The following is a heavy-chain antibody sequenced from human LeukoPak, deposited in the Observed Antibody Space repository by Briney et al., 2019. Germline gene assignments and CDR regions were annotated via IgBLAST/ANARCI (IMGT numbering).Heavy chain of an antibody. Sequence: SQTLSLTCAISGDSLSSNSVTWNWIRQSPSRGLEWLGRTYYRSTWYNDYAVSVRGRITVNPDTSKNQFSLHLNSVTPEDTAVYYCARRLTQYDCFDPWGQGILVTVSS. CDR3: ARRLTQYDCFDP. CDR2: TYYRSTWYN. J-gene: IGHJ5*02. D-gene: IGHD2-2*01. CDR1: GDSLSSNSVT. V-gene: IGHV6-1*01.